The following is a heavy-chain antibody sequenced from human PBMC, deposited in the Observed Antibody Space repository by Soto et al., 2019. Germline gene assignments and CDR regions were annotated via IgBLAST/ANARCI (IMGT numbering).Heavy chain of an antibody. CDR2: ISAYNGNT. CDR1: WYSFSSYV. Sequence: SVKRSYKPSWYSFSSYVIGWVRHAPGQGLECMGWISAYNGNTNYAQKLQGRVTMTTDTSTSTAYMELRSLRSDDTAVYYCARVSRFYDSSGYYGGNWFDPWGQGTLVPVSS. CDR3: ARVSRFYDSSGYYGGNWFDP. V-gene: IGHV1-18*04. J-gene: IGHJ5*02. D-gene: IGHD3-22*01.